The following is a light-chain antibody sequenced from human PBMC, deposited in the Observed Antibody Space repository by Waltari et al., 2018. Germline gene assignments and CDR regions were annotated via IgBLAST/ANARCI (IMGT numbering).Light chain of an antibody. CDR3: LQDHTYPLT. J-gene: IGKJ4*01. CDR2: AAS. Sequence: IQMTQSPSSLSASVGDRVTITCRASQGIRSDLGWFQQKPGKAPQLLIYAASSLQSGVPLRFSGSGSGTDFTLTISSLQPEDFATYYCLQDHTYPLTFGGGTKVEIK. CDR1: QGIRSD. V-gene: IGKV1-6*02.